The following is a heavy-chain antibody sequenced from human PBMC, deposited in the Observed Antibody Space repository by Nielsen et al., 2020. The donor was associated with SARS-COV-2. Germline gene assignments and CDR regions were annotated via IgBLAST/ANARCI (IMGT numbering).Heavy chain of an antibody. D-gene: IGHD1-1*01. CDR3: TNWNDGY. J-gene: IGHJ4*02. CDR2: ISPDGDIV. Sequence: GESLKISCAASGFTFSNSWMHWVRQAPGKGLVWVSRISPDGDIVNYADSVRGRFTTSRDNAKNTLYLQMNSLRAEDTAVYFCTNWNDGYWGQGTPVTV. V-gene: IGHV3-74*01. CDR1: GFTFSNSW.